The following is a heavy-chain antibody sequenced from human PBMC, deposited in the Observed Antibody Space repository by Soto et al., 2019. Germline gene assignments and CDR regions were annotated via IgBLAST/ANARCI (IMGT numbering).Heavy chain of an antibody. Sequence: PSETLSLTCTVSGGSISSSSYYWGWIRQPPGKGLEWIGNIYYRGTTYYNPSLKSRVTISVDTSKNQFSLKLASVTAADTAVYYCASRDPGTSVDYWGQGTLVTVSS. V-gene: IGHV4-39*01. CDR1: GGSISSSSYY. D-gene: IGHD1-7*01. CDR3: ASRDPGTSVDY. J-gene: IGHJ4*02. CDR2: IYYRGTT.